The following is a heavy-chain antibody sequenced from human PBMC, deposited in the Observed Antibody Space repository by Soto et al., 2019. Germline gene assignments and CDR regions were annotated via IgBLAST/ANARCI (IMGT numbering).Heavy chain of an antibody. Sequence: QVQLVQSGAEVKKPGSSVNVSCKASGGTFSSYSINWVRQAPGQGLEWMGESIPIFGTANYAQKFQGRVTITADESTSTAYMELSSLRSEDTAVYYCARDGGRHSGGIDYWGQGTLVTVSS. CDR1: GGTFSSYS. CDR2: SIPIFGTA. CDR3: ARDGGRHSGGIDY. J-gene: IGHJ4*02. V-gene: IGHV1-69*01. D-gene: IGHD1-26*01.